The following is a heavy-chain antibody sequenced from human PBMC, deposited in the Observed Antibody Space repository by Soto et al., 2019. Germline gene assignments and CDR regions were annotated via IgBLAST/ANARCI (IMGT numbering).Heavy chain of an antibody. J-gene: IGHJ6*02. V-gene: IGHV1-46*01. CDR1: GYTFTSYY. Sequence: ASVKVSCKASGYTFTSYYMHWVRQAPGQGLEWMGIINPSGGSTSYAQKFQGRVTMTRDTSTSTVYMELSSLRSEDTAVYYCARAAVRFLEWATYGMDVWCQGTMVTVSS. CDR2: INPSGGST. D-gene: IGHD3-3*01. CDR3: ARAAVRFLEWATYGMDV.